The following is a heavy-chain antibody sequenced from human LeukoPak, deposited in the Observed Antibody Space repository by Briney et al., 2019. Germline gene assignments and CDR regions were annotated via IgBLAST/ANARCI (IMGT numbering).Heavy chain of an antibody. V-gene: IGHV3-30*03. Sequence: QPGGSLRLSCAASGFTFSSYGMHWVRQAPGKGLEWVAVISYDGSNKYYADSVKGRFTISRDNSKNTLYLQMNSLRAEDTAVYYCARGPSFSYYYYYMDVWGKGTTVTVSS. CDR1: GFTFSSYG. J-gene: IGHJ6*03. CDR3: ARGPSFSYYYYYMDV. D-gene: IGHD3-16*02. CDR2: ISYDGSNK.